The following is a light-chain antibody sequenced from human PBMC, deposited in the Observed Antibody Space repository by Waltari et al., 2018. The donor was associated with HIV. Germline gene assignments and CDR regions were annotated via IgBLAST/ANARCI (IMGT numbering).Light chain of an antibody. V-gene: IGKV1-39*01. CDR1: QNITHY. Sequence: DIQMAQSPSSLSASIGDRVTITCRASQNITHYLNWYHQRPGKAPRLLINGATRLQGGVPSRFRGIGSGTFFTLIITSLQPEDFGTYYTQQSFSAPTFGRGTRVDIK. CDR3: QQSFSAPT. CDR2: GAT. J-gene: IGKJ5*01.